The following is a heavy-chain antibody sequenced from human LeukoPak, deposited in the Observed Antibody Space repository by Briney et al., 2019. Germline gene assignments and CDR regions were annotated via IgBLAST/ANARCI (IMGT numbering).Heavy chain of an antibody. CDR3: VKGLGFILDY. CDR1: GLAVSDNF. Sequence: GGSLELSCVASGLAVSDNFMACVRQAPGKGLDWVSISNPGGPTHYAEPVRGRFTISRDNSKNTVYLQMNSLRAEDTAVYYCVKGLGFILDYWGQGILVTVSS. V-gene: IGHV3-53*01. CDR2: SNPGGPT. D-gene: IGHD7-27*01. J-gene: IGHJ4*02.